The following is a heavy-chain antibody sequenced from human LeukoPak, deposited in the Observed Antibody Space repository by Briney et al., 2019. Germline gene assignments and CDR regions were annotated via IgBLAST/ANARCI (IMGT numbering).Heavy chain of an antibody. D-gene: IGHD2-15*01. V-gene: IGHV1-69*04. CDR1: GGTFSSYA. CDR3: ASGGALGYCSGGSCQPIDY. Sequence: SVKVSCKASGGTFSSYAISWVRQAPGQGLEWMGRIIPIFGIANYAQKFQGRVTITADKSTSTAYMELSSLRSEDTAVYHCASGGALGYCSGGSCQPIDYWGQGTLVTVSS. CDR2: IIPIFGIA. J-gene: IGHJ4*02.